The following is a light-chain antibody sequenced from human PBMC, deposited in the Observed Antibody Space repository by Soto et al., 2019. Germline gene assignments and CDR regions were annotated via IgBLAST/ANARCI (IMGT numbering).Light chain of an antibody. J-gene: IGKJ1*01. V-gene: IGKV3-15*01. CDR2: GAS. CDR3: QQYNNWWT. CDR1: QSVSSS. Sequence: EIMMTQSPATLSVSPGERATLSCRATQSVSSSLAWYQQKPGQAPRLLIYGASTRATGIPARFSGSGSGTEFTLTINSLQSEDFAVYCCQQYNNWWTFGQGTKVDIK.